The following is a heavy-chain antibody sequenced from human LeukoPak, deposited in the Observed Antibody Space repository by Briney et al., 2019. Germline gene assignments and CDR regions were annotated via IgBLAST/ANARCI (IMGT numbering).Heavy chain of an antibody. CDR1: GFRLRSYW. CDR2: INSDGSRT. D-gene: IGHD1-26*01. V-gene: IGHV3-74*01. Sequence: TGGSLRLSCVVSGFRLRSYWMHWVRQGPGKGLVWVAGINSDGSRTIYADSVKGRITISRDNAKNTLYLQMNSLRAEDTAVYYCAKDLSGTLTYWGQGTLVTVSS. CDR3: AKDLSGTLTY. J-gene: IGHJ4*02.